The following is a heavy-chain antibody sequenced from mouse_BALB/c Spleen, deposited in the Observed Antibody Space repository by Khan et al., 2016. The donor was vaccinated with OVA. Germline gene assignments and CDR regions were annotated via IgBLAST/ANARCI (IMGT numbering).Heavy chain of an antibody. CDR1: GFTFSTYA. CDR2: ISSDGDYT. J-gene: IGHJ3*01. V-gene: IGHV5-9-3*01. Sequence: EVQLVESGGGLVKPGGSLKLSCAASGFTFSTYAMSWVRQTPEKRLEWVATISSDGDYTYFPDNLTGRFTISRANAKNTLCLQMTSLRSEDTAMYYCARSPYGNFAYWGQGTLVTVSA. CDR3: ARSPYGNFAY. D-gene: IGHD2-1*01.